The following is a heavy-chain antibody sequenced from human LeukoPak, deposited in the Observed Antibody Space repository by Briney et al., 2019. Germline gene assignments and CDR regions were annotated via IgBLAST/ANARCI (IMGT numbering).Heavy chain of an antibody. V-gene: IGHV3-23*01. CDR2: ISASGGST. Sequence: RGGALRLSCAASGFTFRSYAMSSGRQAPGKGLEWVSTISASGGSTYYPDSVKGRFTISRDNSKNTLYLQMNSLRAEDTAVYYCTIYYYGAGRRYFDDWGQGTLVTVSS. J-gene: IGHJ4*02. D-gene: IGHD3-10*01. CDR3: TIYYYGAGRRYFDD. CDR1: GFTFRSYA.